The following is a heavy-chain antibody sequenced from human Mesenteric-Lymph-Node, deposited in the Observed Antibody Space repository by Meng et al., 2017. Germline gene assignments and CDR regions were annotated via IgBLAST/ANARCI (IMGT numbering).Heavy chain of an antibody. CDR3: ARAEWELGDHDAFDI. Sequence: GESLKISCAASGFTFSNYWMHWVRQAPGKGLVWVSRINTDGTHTDYADSVKGRFTISRDNAKNTLYLQLNSLRAEDTALYYCARAEWELGDHDAFDIWGQGTMVTVSS. D-gene: IGHD1-26*01. CDR1: GFTFSNYW. CDR2: INTDGTHT. V-gene: IGHV3-74*01. J-gene: IGHJ3*02.